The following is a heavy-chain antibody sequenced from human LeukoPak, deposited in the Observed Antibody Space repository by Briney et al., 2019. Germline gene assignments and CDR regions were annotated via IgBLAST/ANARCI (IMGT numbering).Heavy chain of an antibody. Sequence: GGSLRPSCGASGFTFSSYWMNWVRQAPGKGLEWVANINQDGSGKYYVDSVKGRFTISRDNAKNTLYLQMNSLRAEDTAVYYCARGSNSACDYWGQGTLVTVSS. V-gene: IGHV3-7*01. CDR2: INQDGSGK. D-gene: IGHD4-23*01. CDR1: GFTFSSYW. CDR3: ARGSNSACDY. J-gene: IGHJ4*02.